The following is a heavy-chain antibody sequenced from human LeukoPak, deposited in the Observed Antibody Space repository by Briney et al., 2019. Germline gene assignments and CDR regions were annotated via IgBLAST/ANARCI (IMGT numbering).Heavy chain of an antibody. V-gene: IGHV4-61*02. CDR2: IKSSNT. J-gene: IGHJ2*01. D-gene: IGHD4-17*01. CDR3: ARNRDSDYGPSYWFFAL. Sequence: PSETLSLTCTVSGGSISSDRFYWTWVRQPAGKGLEWIGRIKSSNTNYNPSLKSRVSISLDTSTNQFSLKLSSLTAADTAVYYCARNRDSDYGPSYWFFALWGRGTLITVSS. CDR1: GGSISSDRFY.